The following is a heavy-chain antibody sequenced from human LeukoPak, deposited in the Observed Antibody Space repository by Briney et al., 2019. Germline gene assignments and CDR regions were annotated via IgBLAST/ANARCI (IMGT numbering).Heavy chain of an antibody. CDR2: ISYDGSSE. CDR1: GFTVSSNY. CDR3: AKDSNIVGATSFDY. Sequence: GGSLRLSCAASGFTVSSNYMSWVRQAPGKGLEWVAAISYDGSSEYYADSVKGRFTISRDNSKNTLYLQMNSLSAEDTAVYFCAKDSNIVGATSFDYWGQGTLVAVSS. D-gene: IGHD1-26*01. V-gene: IGHV3-30*18. J-gene: IGHJ4*02.